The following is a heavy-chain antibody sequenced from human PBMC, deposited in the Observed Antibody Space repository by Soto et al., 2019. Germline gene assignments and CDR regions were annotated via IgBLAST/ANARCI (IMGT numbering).Heavy chain of an antibody. CDR3: ARGPPRRYSYGQGLDY. D-gene: IGHD5-18*01. V-gene: IGHV1-18*04. J-gene: IGHJ4*02. CDR1: GYTFTSYG. CDR2: ISTYNGNT. Sequence: HVQLVQSGAEVKKPGASVKVSCKASGYTFTSYGISWVRQAPGQGLEWMGWISTYNGNTNYAQKFQGRVTMTTDTSTSTAYMEVRSLRSDDTAVYYCARGPPRRYSYGQGLDYWGQGTLVTVSS.